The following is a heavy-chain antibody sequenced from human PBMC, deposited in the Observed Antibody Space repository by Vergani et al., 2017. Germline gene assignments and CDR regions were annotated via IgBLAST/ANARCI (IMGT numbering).Heavy chain of an antibody. D-gene: IGHD6-13*01. Sequence: QVQLQESGPGLVKPSGTLSLTCAVSGGSISSSSYYWGWIRQPPGKGLEWIGSIYYSGSTYYNPSLNSRVTISVDTSKNQFSLKLSSVTAADTAVYYCASGGQQLAKVDYWGQGTLVTVSS. J-gene: IGHJ4*02. CDR1: GGSISSSSYY. V-gene: IGHV4-39*01. CDR3: ASGGQQLAKVDY. CDR2: IYYSGST.